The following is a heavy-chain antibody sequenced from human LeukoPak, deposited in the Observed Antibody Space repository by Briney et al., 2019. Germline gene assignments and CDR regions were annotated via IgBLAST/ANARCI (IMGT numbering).Heavy chain of an antibody. CDR2: IYYSGST. V-gene: IGHV4-59*01. CDR3: AREGGHYDILTGYYSYFDY. D-gene: IGHD3-9*01. CDR1: GGSISSYY. J-gene: IGHJ4*02. Sequence: SETLSLTCTVSGGSISSYYWRWVRQPPGKGLEGIGYIYYSGSTNYNPSLKSRITISVDTSKNQFSLKLSSVTAADTAVYYCAREGGHYDILTGYYSYFDYWGQGTRVTAPS.